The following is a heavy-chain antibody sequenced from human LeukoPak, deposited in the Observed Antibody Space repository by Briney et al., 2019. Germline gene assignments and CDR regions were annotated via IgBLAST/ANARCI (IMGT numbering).Heavy chain of an antibody. CDR3: ARARHPLLWFGESTFFNNWFDP. CDR2: ISAYNGNT. J-gene: IGHJ5*02. D-gene: IGHD3-10*01. Sequence: GASVKVSCKASGYTFTGYYMHWVRQAPGQGLEWMGWISAYNGNTNYAQKLQGRVTMTTDTSTSTAYMELRSLRSDDTAVYYCARARHPLLWFGESTFFNNWFDPWGQGTLVTVSS. V-gene: IGHV1-18*04. CDR1: GYTFTGYY.